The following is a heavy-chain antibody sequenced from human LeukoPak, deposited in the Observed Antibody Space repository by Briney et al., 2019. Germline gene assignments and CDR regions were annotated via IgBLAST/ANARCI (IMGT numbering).Heavy chain of an antibody. Sequence: GASVKVSCKASGYTFTGYYIHWVRQAPGQGLECMGIINPSGGSTSYAQKLQGRVTMTTDTSTSTAYMELRSLRSDDTAVYYCASLVVVVAATDYWGQGTLVTVSS. J-gene: IGHJ4*02. CDR1: GYTFTGYY. D-gene: IGHD2-15*01. V-gene: IGHV1-46*01. CDR2: INPSGGST. CDR3: ASLVVVVAATDY.